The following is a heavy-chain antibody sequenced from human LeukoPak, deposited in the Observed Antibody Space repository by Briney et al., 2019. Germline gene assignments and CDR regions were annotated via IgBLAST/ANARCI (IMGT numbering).Heavy chain of an antibody. CDR1: GFTFSSYA. V-gene: IGHV3-30*04. CDR2: ISYDGGDK. D-gene: IGHD3-10*01. CDR3: ARVRVRAVIITYYYYGMDV. J-gene: IGHJ6*02. Sequence: GGSLRLSCAASGFTFSSYAMHWVRQAPGKGLQWVAVISYDGGDKYYANSVKGRFTISRDNSKNTLYLQMNSLRPDDTAVYYCARVRVRAVIITYYYYGMDVWGQGTTVTISS.